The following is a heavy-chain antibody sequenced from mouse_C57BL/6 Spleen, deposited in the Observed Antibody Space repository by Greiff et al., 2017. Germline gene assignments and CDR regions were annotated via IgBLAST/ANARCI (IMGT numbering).Heavy chain of an antibody. CDR1: GFSFNTYA. CDR3: VSLTYPYAMDY. D-gene: IGHD5-1*01. J-gene: IGHJ4*01. Sequence: VQLKESGGGLVQPKGSLKLSCAASGFSFNTYAMNWVRQAPGKGLEWVARIRSKSNNYATYYADSVKDRFTISRDDSESMLYLQMNNLKTEDTAMNYCVSLTYPYAMDYWGQGTSVTVSS. CDR2: IRSKSNNYAT. V-gene: IGHV10-1*01.